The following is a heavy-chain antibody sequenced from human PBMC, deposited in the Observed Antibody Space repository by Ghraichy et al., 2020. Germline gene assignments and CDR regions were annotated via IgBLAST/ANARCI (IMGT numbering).Heavy chain of an antibody. V-gene: IGHV3-23*01. CDR2: ISGSGGST. D-gene: IGHD2-15*01. Sequence: GGSLRLSCAASGFTFSSYAMSWVRQAPGKGLEWVSAISGSGGSTYYADSVKGRFTISRDNSKNTLYLQMNSLRAEDTAVYYCAKDNPPRRYCSGGSCYPYYFDYWGQGTLVTVSS. CDR1: GFTFSSYA. J-gene: IGHJ4*02. CDR3: AKDNPPRRYCSGGSCYPYYFDY.